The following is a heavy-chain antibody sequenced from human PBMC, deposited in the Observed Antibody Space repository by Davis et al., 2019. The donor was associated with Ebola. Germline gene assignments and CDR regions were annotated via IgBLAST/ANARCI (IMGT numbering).Heavy chain of an antibody. Sequence: GGSLRLSCAASGFTFSSYSMNWVRQAPGKGLEWVSSISSSSSYIYYADSVKGRFTISRDNAKNSLYLQMNSLGVEDTAVYYCARDTGAGAAIQHWGQGTLVTVSS. CDR1: GFTFSSYS. CDR3: ARDTGAGAAIQH. J-gene: IGHJ1*01. CDR2: ISSSSSYI. V-gene: IGHV3-21*01. D-gene: IGHD6-19*01.